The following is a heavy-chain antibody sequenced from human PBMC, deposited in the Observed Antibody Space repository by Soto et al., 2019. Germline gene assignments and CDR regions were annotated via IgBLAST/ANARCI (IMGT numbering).Heavy chain of an antibody. D-gene: IGHD3-3*01. CDR1: GFTFSSYA. CDR3: ARCAEVRFLEWEPGYYYYGMDV. Sequence: GGSLRLSCAASGFTFSSYAMHWVRQAPGKGLEWVAVISYDGSNKYYADSVKGRFTISRDNSKNTLYLQMNSLRAEDTAVYYCARCAEVRFLEWEPGYYYYGMDVWGQGTTVTVSS. J-gene: IGHJ6*02. V-gene: IGHV3-30-3*01. CDR2: ISYDGSNK.